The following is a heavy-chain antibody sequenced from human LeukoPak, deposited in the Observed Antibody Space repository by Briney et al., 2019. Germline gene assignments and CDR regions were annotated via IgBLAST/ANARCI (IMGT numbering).Heavy chain of an antibody. D-gene: IGHD4-17*01. CDR1: SGSITSHF. Sequence: SETLSLTCSVSSGSITSHFWSWIRQPAGKGLEWIGRISTTGSTNYNPSLKSRVTISVDTSKNQFSLKLSSVTAADTAVYYCARGGNYGDYDGYFDYWGQGTLVTVSS. CDR2: ISTTGST. V-gene: IGHV4-4*07. CDR3: ARGGNYGDYDGYFDY. J-gene: IGHJ4*02.